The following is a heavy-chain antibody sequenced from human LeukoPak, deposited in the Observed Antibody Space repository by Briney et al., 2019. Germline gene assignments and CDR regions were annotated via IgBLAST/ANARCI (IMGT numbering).Heavy chain of an antibody. Sequence: GGSLRLSCAASGFTFSTYWMHWARQDPGKGLVWVARINSDGTNTIYADSVKGRFTISRDNTKNTLYLQMNSLRAEDTAVYYCAGGVTIWLGNPFDIWGQGTMVTVS. J-gene: IGHJ3*02. CDR3: AGGVTIWLGNPFDI. CDR2: INSDGTNT. D-gene: IGHD3-3*01. CDR1: GFTFSTYW. V-gene: IGHV3-74*01.